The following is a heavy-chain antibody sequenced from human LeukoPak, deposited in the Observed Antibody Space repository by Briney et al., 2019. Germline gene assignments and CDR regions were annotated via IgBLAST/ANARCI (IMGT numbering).Heavy chain of an antibody. CDR1: GFTVSSNY. V-gene: IGHV3-53*01. CDR3: VRGDYGDYSLFDY. J-gene: IGHJ4*02. Sequence: GGSLRLSCAASGFTVSSNYMSWVRQAPGKGLEWVSVIYSGGSTYYADSVKGRFTISRDNSKNTLYLQMNSLRAEDTAVYYCVRGDYGDYSLFDYWGQGALVTVSS. D-gene: IGHD4-17*01. CDR2: IYSGGST.